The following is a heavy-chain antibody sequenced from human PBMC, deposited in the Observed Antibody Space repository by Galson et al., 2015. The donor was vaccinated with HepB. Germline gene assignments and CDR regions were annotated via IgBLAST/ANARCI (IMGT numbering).Heavy chain of an antibody. D-gene: IGHD6-13*01. Sequence: SLRLSCAASGFTFSSYAMHWVRQAPGKGLEWVAVISYDGSNKYYADSVKGRFTISRDNSKNTLYLQMNSLRAEDTAVYYCARDLYTRTPSREQLVLFCCPEFDYWGQGTLVTVSS. CDR3: ARDLYTRTPSREQLVLFCCPEFDY. CDR2: ISYDGSNK. V-gene: IGHV3-30*04. J-gene: IGHJ4*02. CDR1: GFTFSSYA.